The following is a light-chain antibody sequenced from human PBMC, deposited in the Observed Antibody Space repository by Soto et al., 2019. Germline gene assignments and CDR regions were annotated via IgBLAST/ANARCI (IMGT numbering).Light chain of an antibody. CDR1: SSDVGGYNY. J-gene: IGLJ3*02. Sequence: QSVLTQPPSASGSPGQSVTISCTGTSSDVGGYNYVSWYQQYPGRAPTLMIYEVTKRPSGVPDRFSGSKSGNTASLTVAGLQAEYEADYYCSSYAASNNFYFVFGGGTKLTVL. V-gene: IGLV2-8*01. CDR3: SSYAASNNFYFV. CDR2: EVT.